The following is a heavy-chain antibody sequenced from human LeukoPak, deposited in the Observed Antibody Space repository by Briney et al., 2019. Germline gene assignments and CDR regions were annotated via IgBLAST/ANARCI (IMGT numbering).Heavy chain of an antibody. V-gene: IGHV3-23*01. D-gene: IGHD3-10*01. CDR3: AFSYYYGSGSYPFDY. CDR2: ISCSGGST. CDR1: GFTFSSYA. J-gene: IGHJ4*02. Sequence: GSLRLSCAASGFTFSSYAMSWVRQAPGKGLEWVSSISCSGGSTYYADSVKGRFTISRDNSKNTLYLQMNSLRAEDTAVYYCAFSYYYGSGSYPFDYWGQGTLVTVSS.